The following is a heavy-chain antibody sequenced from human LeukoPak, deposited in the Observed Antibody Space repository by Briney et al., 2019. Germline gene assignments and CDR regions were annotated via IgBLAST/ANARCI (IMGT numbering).Heavy chain of an antibody. Sequence: GGSLRLSCAASGFTLSGYFMNWLRQAPGKGLEWVSCIGNNGVAIYYADSVKGRFTISRDNAKNSLYLQMSSLRAEDTAVYFCARLRNVVNVHWGFFDTWGQGAMVSVS. J-gene: IGHJ5*02. D-gene: IGHD4-23*01. CDR1: GFTLSGYF. V-gene: IGHV3-48*04. CDR2: IGNNGVAI. CDR3: ARLRNVVNVHWGFFDT.